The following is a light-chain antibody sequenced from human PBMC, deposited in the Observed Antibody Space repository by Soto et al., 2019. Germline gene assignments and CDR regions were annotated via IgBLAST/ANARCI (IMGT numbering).Light chain of an antibody. J-gene: IGKJ1*01. CDR3: QQNYNTPQGT. V-gene: IGKV1-39*01. Sequence: DIQMTQSPSSLSASVGDRVTITCRASQSINNYLNWYQQKPGKAPKLLIYDASSLQSGVPSRFSGSGSGTDFTLTISSLQPDDFATYYCQQNYNTPQGTFGQGTKVEIQ. CDR2: DAS. CDR1: QSINNY.